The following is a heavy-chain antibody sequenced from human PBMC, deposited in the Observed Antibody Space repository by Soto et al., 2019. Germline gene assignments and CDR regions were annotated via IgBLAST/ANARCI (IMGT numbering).Heavy chain of an antibody. J-gene: IGHJ6*02. CDR3: ARQNGITIFLGSFGMDV. Sequence: QVQLVQSGVEVKKPGASVKVSCKASGYTFTRYGINWVRQAPGQGLEWMGWISGYNGNTNYAEKFQGRVTMTTDTPTSTAYMELRSLRSDDTAVYYCARQNGITIFLGSFGMDVWGQGTTVSVSS. V-gene: IGHV1-18*01. CDR2: ISGYNGNT. D-gene: IGHD3-9*01. CDR1: GYTFTRYG.